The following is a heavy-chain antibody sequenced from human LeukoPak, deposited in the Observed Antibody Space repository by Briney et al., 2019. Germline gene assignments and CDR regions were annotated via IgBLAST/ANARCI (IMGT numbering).Heavy chain of an antibody. D-gene: IGHD6-6*01. Sequence: GESLKVSCKGSGYSFTNYWISWVRQTPGNGLEWMGRIDPTDSYTNYSPSFQGHVTISADKSISTAYLQWGSLKASDTAVYYCARTSLNFWFDPWGQGTLVTVSS. J-gene: IGHJ5*02. CDR1: GYSFTNYW. CDR2: IDPTDSYT. V-gene: IGHV5-10-1*01. CDR3: ARTSLNFWFDP.